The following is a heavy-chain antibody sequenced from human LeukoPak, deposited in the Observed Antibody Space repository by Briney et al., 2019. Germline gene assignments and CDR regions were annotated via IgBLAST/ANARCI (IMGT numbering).Heavy chain of an antibody. D-gene: IGHD5-24*01. CDR3: AREGSEMATAYWYFDL. CDR2: IYYSGGT. Sequence: PSETLSLTCTVSGGSISSYYWSWIRQPPGKGLEWIGYIYYSGGTNYNPSLKCRVTISVDTSKNQFSLKLSSVTAADTAVYYCAREGSEMATAYWYFDLWGRGTLVTVSS. J-gene: IGHJ2*01. V-gene: IGHV4-59*01. CDR1: GGSISSYY.